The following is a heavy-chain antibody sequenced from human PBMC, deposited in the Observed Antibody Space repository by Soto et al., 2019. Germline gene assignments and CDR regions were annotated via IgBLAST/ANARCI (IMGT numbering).Heavy chain of an antibody. CDR1: GFTFDDYA. D-gene: IGHD4-17*01. CDR2: ISWNSGSI. Sequence: PGGSLRLSCAASGFTFDDYAMHWVRQAPGKGLEWVSGISWNSGSIGYADSVKGRFTISRDNAKNSLYLQMNSLRAEDTALYYCAKDRNYGDPNNDYWGQGTLVTVSS. J-gene: IGHJ4*02. CDR3: AKDRNYGDPNNDY. V-gene: IGHV3-9*01.